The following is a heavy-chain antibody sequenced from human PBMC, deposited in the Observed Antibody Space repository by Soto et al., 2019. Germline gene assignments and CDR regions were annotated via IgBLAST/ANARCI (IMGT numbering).Heavy chain of an antibody. Sequence: LRLSCAASGFTFDNYSMNWVRQAPGKGLEWVSSISSSSIYIYYADSMKGRFTISRDNSKNTLSLQMNSLRAEDTAVYYCAILGGTYYAFDVWGQGTLVTVSS. J-gene: IGHJ3*01. V-gene: IGHV3-21*04. CDR1: GFTFDNYS. D-gene: IGHD1-26*01. CDR2: ISSSSIYI. CDR3: AILGGTYYAFDV.